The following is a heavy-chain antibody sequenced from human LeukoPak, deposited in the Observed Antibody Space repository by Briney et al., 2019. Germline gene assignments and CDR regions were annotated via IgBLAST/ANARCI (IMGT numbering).Heavy chain of an antibody. D-gene: IGHD6-13*01. CDR1: GGSISSYY. CDR2: IYTSAST. Sequence: SETVSLICTVSGGSISSYYGRWIRQPAGEGVEWIGRIYTSASTNYNPSLKSRVTMSVDTSKNHFSLKLSSVPAADTAVYSCARDRIAAAGTLFDYWGQGTLVTVSS. CDR3: ARDRIAAAGTLFDY. V-gene: IGHV4-4*07. J-gene: IGHJ4*02.